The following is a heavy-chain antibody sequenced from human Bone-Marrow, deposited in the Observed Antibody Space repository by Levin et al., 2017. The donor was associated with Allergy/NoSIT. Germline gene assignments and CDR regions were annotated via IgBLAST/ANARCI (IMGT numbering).Heavy chain of an antibody. J-gene: IGHJ6*02. D-gene: IGHD2-21*01. CDR1: GFTFNNYA. CDR3: VKTDCGTTGCKLLDV. Sequence: GGSLRLSCAASGFTFNNYAMHWVRQVPGKGLEWVAVISNDGINTHYAGSARGRFTISRDNFKNTLSLQINSLRAEDTAMYYCVKTDCGTTGCKLLDVWGQGTTVTVSS. V-gene: IGHV3-30*18. CDR2: ISNDGINT.